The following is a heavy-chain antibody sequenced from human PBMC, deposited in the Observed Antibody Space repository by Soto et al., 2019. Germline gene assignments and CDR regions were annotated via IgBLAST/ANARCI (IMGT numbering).Heavy chain of an antibody. D-gene: IGHD3-16*01. J-gene: IGHJ4*02. CDR1: GYTFTSYA. Sequence: QVQLVQSGAEVKKPGASVKVSCKASGYTFTSYAMHWVRQAPGQRLEWMGWINAGNGNTKYSQKFPGRVTITRDTSASTAYMELRSLRAEDTAVYYCARGPGGPDGPGDYWGQGTLVTVSS. CDR3: ARGPGGPDGPGDY. V-gene: IGHV1-3*01. CDR2: INAGNGNT.